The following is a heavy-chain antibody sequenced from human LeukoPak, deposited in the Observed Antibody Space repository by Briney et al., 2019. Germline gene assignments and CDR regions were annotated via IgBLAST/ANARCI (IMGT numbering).Heavy chain of an antibody. V-gene: IGHV3-74*01. CDR3: ARDGSSWSNWLDP. J-gene: IGHJ5*02. CDR2: INSDGSST. CDR1: GLTFYSYG. Sequence: GESLRLSCAASGLTFYSYGMSWVRQAPGKGLVWVSRINSDGSSTSYADSVKGRLTISRDNAKNTLYLQMNSLRAEDTAVYYCARDGSSWSNWLDPWGQGTLVTVSS. D-gene: IGHD6-13*01.